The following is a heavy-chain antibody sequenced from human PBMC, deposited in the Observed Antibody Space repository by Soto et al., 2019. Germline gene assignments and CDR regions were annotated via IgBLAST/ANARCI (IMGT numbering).Heavy chain of an antibody. CDR2: ISSSSSTI. V-gene: IGHV3-48*01. CDR1: GFTFSSYS. CDR3: ARGAMVRGVIILDY. D-gene: IGHD3-10*01. Sequence: PGGSLRLSCAASGFTFSSYSMNWVRQAPGKGLEWVSYISSSSSTIYYADSVKGRFTISRDNAKNSLYLQMNSLRAEDTAVYYCARGAMVRGVIILDYWGQGTLVTVSS. J-gene: IGHJ4*02.